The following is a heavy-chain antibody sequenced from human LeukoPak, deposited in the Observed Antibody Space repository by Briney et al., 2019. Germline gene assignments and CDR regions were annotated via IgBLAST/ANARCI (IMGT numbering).Heavy chain of an antibody. V-gene: IGHV4-59*01. CDR2: IYYSGST. D-gene: IGHD2-15*01. J-gene: IGHJ4*02. Sequence: PWETLSLTCTVSGGSISSYYWSWIRQPPGKGLEWIGYIYYSGSTNYNPSLKSRVTISVDTSKNQFSLKLSSVTAADTAVYYCASLFDCSGGSCPDYWGQGTLVTVSS. CDR1: GGSISSYY. CDR3: ASLFDCSGGSCPDY.